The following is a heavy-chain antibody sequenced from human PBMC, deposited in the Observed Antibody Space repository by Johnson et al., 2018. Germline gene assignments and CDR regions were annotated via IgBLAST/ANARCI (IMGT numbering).Heavy chain of an antibody. CDR3: AKDADGSGYFDR. Sequence: EVQLVESGGAVVEPGGSLRLSCAGSEFTFGDYMMHWVRQAPGKGPEWVSQITWDGISTFYSDSVKGRFTISRDNSKHALYLQMNSLTTEDTAFYFCAKDADGSGYFDRWGQGTLVTVSS. CDR2: ITWDGIST. J-gene: IGHJ4*02. V-gene: IGHV3-43*01. D-gene: IGHD1-1*01. CDR1: EFTFGDYM.